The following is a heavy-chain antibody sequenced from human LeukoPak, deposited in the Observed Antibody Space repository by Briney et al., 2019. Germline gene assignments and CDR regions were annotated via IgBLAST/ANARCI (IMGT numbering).Heavy chain of an antibody. D-gene: IGHD3-10*01. V-gene: IGHV5-51*01. J-gene: IGHJ3*02. CDR2: IYPGDSDT. CDR1: GYIFSNYW. CDR3: ASQWGSDAFDI. Sequence: GESLKISCKGSGYIFSNYWIGWVRQMPGKGLEWMGIIYPGDSDTRYSPSFQGQVTISADKSISTAYLQWSSLKASDTAMYYCASQWGSDAFDIWGQGTMVTVSS.